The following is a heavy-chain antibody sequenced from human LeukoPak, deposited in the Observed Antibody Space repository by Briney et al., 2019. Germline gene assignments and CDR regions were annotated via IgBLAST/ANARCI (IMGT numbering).Heavy chain of an antibody. V-gene: IGHV3-30-3*01. CDR1: GFTLSNYA. Sequence: GGSLRLSCAASGFTLSNYAMHWARQAPGKGLEWVAFISHDRSNNCHADSVKGRFTISRDNSKNTLYLQMNSLTDEDTAVYYCARDLSGSYMSDYWGQGTLVTVSS. D-gene: IGHD3-10*01. J-gene: IGHJ4*02. CDR2: ISHDRSNN. CDR3: ARDLSGSYMSDY.